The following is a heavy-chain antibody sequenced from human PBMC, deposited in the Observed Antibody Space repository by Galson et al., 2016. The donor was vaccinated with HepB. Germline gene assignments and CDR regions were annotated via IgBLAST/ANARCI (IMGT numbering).Heavy chain of an antibody. CDR1: GHTLTKLS. Sequence: SVKVSCKVSGHTLTKLSMHWVRQAPGQGLEWMGGIIPMFGTAKYAQKFQGRVTITADESTSTDYMDLTSLRSEDTAVYYCARGGFDNWDEADPFDYWGQGTLVTVSS. CDR2: IIPMFGTA. CDR3: ARGGFDNWDEADPFDY. J-gene: IGHJ4*02. D-gene: IGHD1-20*01. V-gene: IGHV1-69*13.